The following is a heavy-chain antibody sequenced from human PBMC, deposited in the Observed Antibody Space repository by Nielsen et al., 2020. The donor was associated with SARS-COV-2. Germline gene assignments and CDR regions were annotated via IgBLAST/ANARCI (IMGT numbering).Heavy chain of an antibody. D-gene: IGHD3-22*01. Sequence: GGSLRLSCAASGFTFSSYAMHWVRQAPGKGLEWVAVISYDGSNKYYADSVKGRFTISRDNSKNTLYLQMNSLRAEDTAVYYCAREIYPRYDSSGYYYPPYYYYYGMDVWGQGTTVTVSS. J-gene: IGHJ6*02. V-gene: IGHV3-30-3*01. CDR1: GFTFSSYA. CDR2: ISYDGSNK. CDR3: AREIYPRYDSSGYYYPPYYYYYGMDV.